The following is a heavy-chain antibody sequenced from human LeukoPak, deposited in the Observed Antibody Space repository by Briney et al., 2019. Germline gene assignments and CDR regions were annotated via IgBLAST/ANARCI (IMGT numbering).Heavy chain of an antibody. CDR3: ARSPVLRYFDWTYYFDY. D-gene: IGHD3-9*01. J-gene: IGHJ4*02. CDR2: ISHDGRNK. CDR1: GFIFSNYD. V-gene: IGHV3-30*03. Sequence: GGSLRLSCAASGFIFSNYDMHWVRQAPGKGLEWVAVISHDGRNKYYGDSVKGRFTISRDNAKNSLYLQMNSLRAEDTAVYYCARSPVLRYFDWTYYFDYWGQGTLVTVSS.